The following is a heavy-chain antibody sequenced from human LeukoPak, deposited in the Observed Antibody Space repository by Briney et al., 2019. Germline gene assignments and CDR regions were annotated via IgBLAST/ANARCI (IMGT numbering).Heavy chain of an antibody. Sequence: GGSLRLSCAASGFTFSSYWMSWVRQAPGKGLERVANIKQDGSEKYYVDSVKGRFTISRGNAKNSLYLQMNSLRAEDTAVYYCARGYCSGGGCNAPYYFDYWGQGTLVTVSS. CDR3: ARGYCSGGGCNAPYYFDY. CDR1: GFTFSSYW. CDR2: IKQDGSEK. D-gene: IGHD2-15*01. V-gene: IGHV3-7*01. J-gene: IGHJ4*02.